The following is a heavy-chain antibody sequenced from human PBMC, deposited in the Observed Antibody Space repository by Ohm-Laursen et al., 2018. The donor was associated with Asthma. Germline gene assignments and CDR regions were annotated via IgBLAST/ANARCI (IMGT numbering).Heavy chain of an antibody. CDR1: GFTFSDYY. V-gene: IGHV3-11*04. J-gene: IGHJ6*02. D-gene: IGHD5-18*01. CDR2: ISSSGSTI. CDR3: AKDIRHSYGYLPSYGMDV. Sequence: SLRLSCAASGFTFSDYYMSWIRQAPGKGLEWVSYISSSGSTIYYADSVKGRFTISRDNSKNTLYLQMNSLRAEDTAVYYSAKDIRHSYGYLPSYGMDVWGQGTTVTVSS.